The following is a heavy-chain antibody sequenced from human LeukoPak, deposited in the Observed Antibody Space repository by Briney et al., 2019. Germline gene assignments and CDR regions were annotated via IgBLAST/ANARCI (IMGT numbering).Heavy chain of an antibody. CDR1: GFTFSSYA. D-gene: IGHD3-9*01. Sequence: LPGRSLGLSCAASGFTFSSYAMHWVRQAPGKGLEWVAVISYDGSNKYYADSVKGRFTISRDNPKNTLYLQMNSLRAEDTAVYYCARDRGYDILTGYWTYYYYGMDVWGQGTTVTVSS. J-gene: IGHJ6*02. CDR3: ARDRGYDILTGYWTYYYYGMDV. V-gene: IGHV3-30*04. CDR2: ISYDGSNK.